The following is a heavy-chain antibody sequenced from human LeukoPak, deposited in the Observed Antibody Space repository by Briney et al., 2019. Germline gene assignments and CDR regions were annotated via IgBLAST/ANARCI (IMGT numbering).Heavy chain of an antibody. CDR3: AILYSSSPLDY. J-gene: IGHJ4*02. Sequence: GGPLRLSCAASGFSFSTYDMNWVRQAPGKGLEWLSYISGSASTRYYADSVKGRFAISRDNAHNSLYLQMNSLRAEDTAIYYCAILYSSSPLDYWDQGTLVTVSS. D-gene: IGHD6-6*01. CDR1: GFSFSTYD. V-gene: IGHV3-48*03. CDR2: ISGSASTR.